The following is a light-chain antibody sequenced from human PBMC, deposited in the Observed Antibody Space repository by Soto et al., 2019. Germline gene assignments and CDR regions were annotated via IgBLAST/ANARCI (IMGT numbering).Light chain of an antibody. J-gene: IGLJ2*01. CDR3: GTWDSSLSAVV. CDR2: DNN. CDR1: SSNIEDNY. V-gene: IGLV1-51*01. Sequence: QSVLTQPPSVSAAPGQKVTISCSGSSSNIEDNYVSWYQQLPGTAPKLLIYDNNKRPSGIPDRFSGSKSGTSASLDITGLQTGDEADYHCGTWDSSLSAVVFGEGTQLTVL.